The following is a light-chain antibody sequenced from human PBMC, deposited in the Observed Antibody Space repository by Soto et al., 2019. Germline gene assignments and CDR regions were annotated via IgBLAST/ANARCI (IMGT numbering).Light chain of an antibody. V-gene: IGLV2-14*01. Sequence: QSALTQPASVSGSPGQSITISCTGTRRDVGGYNYVSWYQQYPGKSPKLLIYEVTHRPSGVSNRFSGSKSGNTASLTISGLQAEDEADYYCSSYTSSSTLEVFGTGTKVTV. J-gene: IGLJ1*01. CDR2: EVT. CDR1: RRDVGGYNY. CDR3: SSYTSSSTLEV.